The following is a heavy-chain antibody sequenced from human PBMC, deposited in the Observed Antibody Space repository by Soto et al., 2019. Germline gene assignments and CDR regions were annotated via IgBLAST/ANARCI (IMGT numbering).Heavy chain of an antibody. CDR2: IIPILGVA. CDR1: GTFSSYT. Sequence: QVQLVQSGTEVKKPGSSVKVSCKASGTFSSYTISWVRQAPGQGLEWMGRIIPILGVADYAQKLQGRVTITADKSTNTAYMELSSLRSEDTAVYYCARGRHDGDHFDYWGQGTLVTVSA. V-gene: IGHV1-69*02. D-gene: IGHD3-10*01. CDR3: ARGRHDGDHFDY. J-gene: IGHJ4*02.